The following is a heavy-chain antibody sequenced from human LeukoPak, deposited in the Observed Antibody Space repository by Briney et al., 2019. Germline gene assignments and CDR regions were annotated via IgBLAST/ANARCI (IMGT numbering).Heavy chain of an antibody. D-gene: IGHD3-22*01. V-gene: IGHV3-23*01. J-gene: IGHJ4*02. CDR3: AGAGNYYDGSGYYYYFDY. CDR1: GFTFSSYA. CDR2: ISGSGGST. Sequence: PGGSLRLSCAASGFTFSSYAMSWVRQAPGKGLEWVSAISGSGGSTYYADSVKGRFTISRDNSKNSLYLQMNNLRAEDTAVYYCAGAGNYYDGSGYYYYFDYWGQGTLVTVSS.